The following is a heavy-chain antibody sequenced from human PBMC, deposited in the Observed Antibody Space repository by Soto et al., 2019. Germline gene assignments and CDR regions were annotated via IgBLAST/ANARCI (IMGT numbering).Heavy chain of an antibody. CDR3: THSIFVVPATRNAFDL. CDR2: IYWDDDK. Sequence: QITLKESGPPLVKPTQTLTLTCTFSGVSLSTNGVSVGWIRQPPGKALEWLALIYWDDDKRYSPSLKSRLIITKDTSKNQVVLVMTKMDPWDTATYYCTHSIFVVPATRNAFDLWCQGTMVTVSS. J-gene: IGHJ3*01. V-gene: IGHV2-5*02. D-gene: IGHD2-2*01. CDR1: GVSLSTNGVS.